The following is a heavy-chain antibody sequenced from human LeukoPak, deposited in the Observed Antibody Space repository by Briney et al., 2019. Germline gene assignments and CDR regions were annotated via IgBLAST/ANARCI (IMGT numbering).Heavy chain of an antibody. J-gene: IGHJ6*03. D-gene: IGHD4-17*01. Sequence: PGGSLRLSCAAFGFTFSSYWMHWVRQAPGKGLVWVSRINSDGSSTSYADSVKGRFTISRDNAKNTLYLQMNSLRAEDTAVYYCTRDVGFWNGDLRSYYYYYYMDVWGKGTTVTVSS. V-gene: IGHV3-74*01. CDR1: GFTFSSYW. CDR2: INSDGSST. CDR3: TRDVGFWNGDLRSYYYYYYMDV.